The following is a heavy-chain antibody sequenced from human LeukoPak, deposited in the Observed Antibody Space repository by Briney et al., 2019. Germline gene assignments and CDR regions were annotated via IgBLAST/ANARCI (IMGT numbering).Heavy chain of an antibody. D-gene: IGHD3-16*01. CDR2: ISGSGSST. J-gene: IGHJ4*02. CDR3: ARKYYDYVWGSYKTDPFDY. V-gene: IGHV3-23*01. CDR1: GFTFSSYA. Sequence: GGSLRLSCAASGFTFSSYAMSWVRQAPGKGLDWVSGISGSGSSTYYADSVKGRFTISRDNSKNTLYLQMNSLRAEDTAVYYCARKYYDYVWGSYKTDPFDYWGQGTLVTVSS.